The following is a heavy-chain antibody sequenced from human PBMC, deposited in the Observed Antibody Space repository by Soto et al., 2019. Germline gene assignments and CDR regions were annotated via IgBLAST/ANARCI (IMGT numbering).Heavy chain of an antibody. CDR1: GFTFSSYG. V-gene: IGHV3-30*18. Sequence: HPGGSLRLSCAASGFTFSSYGMHWVRQAPGKGLEWVAVISYDGSNKYYADSVKGRFTISRDNSKNTLYLQMNSLRAEDTAVYYCAKDTGNYYYYYGMDVWGQGTTVTVSS. CDR2: ISYDGSNK. D-gene: IGHD2-8*02. J-gene: IGHJ6*02. CDR3: AKDTGNYYYYYGMDV.